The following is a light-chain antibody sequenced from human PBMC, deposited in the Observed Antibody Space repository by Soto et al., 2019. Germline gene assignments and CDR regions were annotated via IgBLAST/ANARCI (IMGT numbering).Light chain of an antibody. V-gene: IGLV7-46*01. CDR2: DTN. Sequence: QAVVTQEPSLTVSPGGTVTLTCGSSTGAVTSGHYPYWFQQKPGQAPRTLIYDTNNKHSWTPARFSGSLLGGKAALTLSGAQPEDEADYYCLLPYSGARGGVFGGGTKLTVL. J-gene: IGLJ3*02. CDR3: LLPYSGARGGV. CDR1: TGAVTSGHY.